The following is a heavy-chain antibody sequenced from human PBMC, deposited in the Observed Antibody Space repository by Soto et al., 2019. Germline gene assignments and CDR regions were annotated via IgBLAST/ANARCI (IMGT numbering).Heavy chain of an antibody. D-gene: IGHD3-10*01. V-gene: IGHV1-69*01. CDR1: GGTFSSYA. CDR2: IIPIFGTA. CDR3: ARERGGQYYPDRGNWFDP. J-gene: IGHJ5*02. Sequence: QVQLVQSGAEVKKPGSSVKVSCKASGGTFSSYAISWVXXXXGQXLEWMGGIIPIFGTANYAQKFQGRVTITADXSTSTAYXXXSXLXSXXTAVYYCARERGGQYYPDRGNWFDPWGQGTLVTVSS.